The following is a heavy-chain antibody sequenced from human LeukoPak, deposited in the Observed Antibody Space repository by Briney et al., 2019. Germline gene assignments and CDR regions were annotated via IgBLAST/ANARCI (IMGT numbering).Heavy chain of an antibody. D-gene: IGHD6-13*01. CDR2: ISDIGSI. Sequence: SETLSLTCTVSGGSISSYYWSWIRQPPGKGLEWIAYISDIGSINYNPSLESRVTISVHTSKNQFSLKLNSVTAADTAVYYCARGALGGSSLNNWFDPWGQGTLVTVSS. CDR1: GGSISSYY. V-gene: IGHV4-59*08. CDR3: ARGALGGSSLNNWFDP. J-gene: IGHJ5*02.